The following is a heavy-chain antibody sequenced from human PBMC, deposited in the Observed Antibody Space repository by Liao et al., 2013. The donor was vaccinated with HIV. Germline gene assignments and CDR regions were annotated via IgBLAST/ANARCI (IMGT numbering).Heavy chain of an antibody. Sequence: QVQLQESGPGLVKPSQTLSLTCTVSGGSISSGSYYWSWIRQPAGKGLEWIGRIHASGSTNYSPSLKSRVTISIDTSKNQFSLKLTSVTAADTAVYYCAATYCGGDCYSWDAFDIWGQGTMVTVSS. CDR2: IHASGST. J-gene: IGHJ3*02. CDR3: AATYCGGDCYSWDAFDI. V-gene: IGHV4-61*02. D-gene: IGHD2-21*01. CDR1: GGSISSGSYY.